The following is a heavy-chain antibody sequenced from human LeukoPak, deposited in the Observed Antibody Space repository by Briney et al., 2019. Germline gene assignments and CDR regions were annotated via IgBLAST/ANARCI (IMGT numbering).Heavy chain of an antibody. CDR2: IYYSGST. CDR3: ASLHGYSYGYPNNWCDP. V-gene: IGHV4-39*01. J-gene: IGHJ5*02. Sequence: PSETLSLTCTVSGGSISSSSYYWGWIRQPPGKGLEWIGSIYYSGSTYYNPSLKSRVTISVDTSKNQSSLKLSSVTAADTAVYYCASLHGYSYGYPNNWCDPWGQGTLVTVSS. CDR1: GGSISSSSYY. D-gene: IGHD5-18*01.